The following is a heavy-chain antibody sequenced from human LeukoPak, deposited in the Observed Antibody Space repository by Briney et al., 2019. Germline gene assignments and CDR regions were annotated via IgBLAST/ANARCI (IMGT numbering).Heavy chain of an antibody. Sequence: ASVKVSCKASGYTFTSYDIHWVRQATGQGLEWMGWMNPNSGNTGYAQKFQGRVTMTRNTSISTAYMELSSLRSEDTAVYYCARSVGQLVYYYYYGMDVWGQGTTVTVSS. CDR2: MNPNSGNT. D-gene: IGHD6-13*01. V-gene: IGHV1-8*01. J-gene: IGHJ6*02. CDR3: ARSVGQLVYYYYYGMDV. CDR1: GYTFTSYD.